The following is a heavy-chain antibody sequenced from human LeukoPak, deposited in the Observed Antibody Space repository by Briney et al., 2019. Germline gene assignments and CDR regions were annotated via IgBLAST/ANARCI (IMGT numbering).Heavy chain of an antibody. CDR2: IIPILGIA. V-gene: IGHV1-69*04. CDR3: ARAQYYYDSSGYETFDY. Sequence: SVKVSCKASGGTFSRYAISWVRQAPGQGLEWMGRIIPILGIANYAQKFQGRVTITADKSTSTAHTELSSLRSEDTAVYYCARAQYYYDSSGYETFDYWGQGTLVTVSS. D-gene: IGHD3-22*01. CDR1: GGTFSRYA. J-gene: IGHJ4*02.